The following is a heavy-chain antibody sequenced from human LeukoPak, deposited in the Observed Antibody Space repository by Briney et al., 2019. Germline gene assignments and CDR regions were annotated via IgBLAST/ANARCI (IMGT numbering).Heavy chain of an antibody. CDR3: AKKRIKIAAAGPFDY. CDR1: GFTFSSYG. D-gene: IGHD6-13*01. V-gene: IGHV3-23*01. J-gene: IGHJ4*02. CDR2: ISGSGGST. Sequence: GGSLRLSCAASGFTFSSYGMTWVRQAPGKGLEWVSGISGSGGSTYYADSVKGRFTISRDNSKNTLYLQMNSLRAEDTAVYYCAKKRIKIAAAGPFDYWGQGTLVTVSS.